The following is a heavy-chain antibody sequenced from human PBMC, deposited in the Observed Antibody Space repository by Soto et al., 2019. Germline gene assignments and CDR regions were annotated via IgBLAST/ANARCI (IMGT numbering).Heavy chain of an antibody. Sequence: SETLSLTCTVSGGSISSYYWSWIRQPPGKGLEWIGYIYYSGSTNYNPSLKSRVTISVDTSKNQFSLKLSSVTAADTAVYYCARHDDGGNFLCFDPWGQGTLVTFSS. J-gene: IGHJ5*02. CDR2: IYYSGST. CDR1: GGSISSYY. V-gene: IGHV4-59*08. D-gene: IGHD4-17*01. CDR3: ARHDDGGNFLCFDP.